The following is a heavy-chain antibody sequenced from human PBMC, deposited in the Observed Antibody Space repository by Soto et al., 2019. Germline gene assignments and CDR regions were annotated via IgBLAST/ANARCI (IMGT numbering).Heavy chain of an antibody. CDR1: GGTFSSYA. CDR2: IIPIFGTA. Sequence: SVKVSCKASGGTFSSYAISWVRQAPGQGLEWMGGIIPIFGTANYAQKFQGRVTITADESTSTAYMELSSLRSEDTAVYYCARVRQTYYYDSSGYTPSYYYGMDVWGQGTTVTVSS. J-gene: IGHJ6*02. CDR3: ARVRQTYYYDSSGYTPSYYYGMDV. V-gene: IGHV1-69*13. D-gene: IGHD3-22*01.